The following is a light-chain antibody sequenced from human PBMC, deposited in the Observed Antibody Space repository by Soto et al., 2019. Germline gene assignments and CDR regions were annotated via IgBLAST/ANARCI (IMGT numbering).Light chain of an antibody. J-gene: IGKJ1*01. CDR1: QSVSSY. V-gene: IGKV3-11*01. Sequence: EIVLIQSPATLFLTPGERATLSCRASQSVSSYLAWYQQKPGQAPRLLIYDASNRATGIPARFSGSGSGTDFTLTISSLEPEDFAVYYCQQRSNWPSFGQGTKV. CDR3: QQRSNWPS. CDR2: DAS.